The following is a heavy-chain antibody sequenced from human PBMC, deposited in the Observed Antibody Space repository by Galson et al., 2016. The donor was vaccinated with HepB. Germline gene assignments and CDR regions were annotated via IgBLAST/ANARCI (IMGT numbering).Heavy chain of an antibody. CDR3: ARSEPPKTYCSGGSCFAGGMDV. V-gene: IGHV2-70*01. J-gene: IGHJ6*02. CDR2: IDWDDDK. CDR1: GFSLNTSGIC. D-gene: IGHD2-15*01. Sequence: PALVKPTQTLTLTCTFSGFSLNTSGICVSWIRQPPGKALEWLALIDWDDDKYYSSSLKTRLTVSKDSSKNQVVLTMTNMDPLDTATYYCARSEPPKTYCSGGSCFAGGMDVWGQGTTVTVSS.